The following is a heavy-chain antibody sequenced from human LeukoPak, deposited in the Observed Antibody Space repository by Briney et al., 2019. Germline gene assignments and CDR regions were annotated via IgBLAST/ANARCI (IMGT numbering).Heavy chain of an antibody. CDR1: GSTFTGYY. V-gene: IGHV1-2*02. D-gene: IGHD3-16*01. CDR3: ARGVLRDHFDY. CDR2: INLNSGDT. Sequence: GASVKVSCKASGSTFTGYYIHWVRQAPGQGLEWMGWINLNSGDTNYAQKFQGRVAMTRDTSISTAYIELSRLRSDDTAVYYCARGVLRDHFDYWGQGTLVIVSS. J-gene: IGHJ4*02.